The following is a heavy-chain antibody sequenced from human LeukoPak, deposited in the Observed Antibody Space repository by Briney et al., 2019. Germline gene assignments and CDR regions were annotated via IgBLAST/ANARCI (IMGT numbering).Heavy chain of an antibody. CDR1: GFTVSSTY. V-gene: IGHV3-53*01. J-gene: IGHJ4*02. D-gene: IGHD3-22*01. CDR3: AKGSYYDSSGSFYFDY. CDR2: IYSGGST. Sequence: PGGSLRVSCAASGFTVSSTYMSWVRQAPGKGLEWVSVIYSGGSTYYADSVKGRFTISRDNSKNTLYLQMNSLRAEDTAVYYCAKGSYYDSSGSFYFDYWGQGTLVTVSS.